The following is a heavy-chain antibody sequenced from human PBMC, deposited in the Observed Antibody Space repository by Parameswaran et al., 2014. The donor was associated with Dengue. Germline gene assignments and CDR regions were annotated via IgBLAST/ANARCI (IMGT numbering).Heavy chain of an antibody. D-gene: IGHD4-17*01. J-gene: IGHJ3*02. Sequence: WIRQPPGKGLEWIGSIYYSGSTYYNPSLKSRVTISVDTSKNQFSLKLSSVTAADTAVYYCASAVNYGDSGAFDIWGQGTMVTVSS. CDR2: IYYSGST. CDR3: ASAVNYGDSGAFDI. V-gene: IGHV4-39*07.